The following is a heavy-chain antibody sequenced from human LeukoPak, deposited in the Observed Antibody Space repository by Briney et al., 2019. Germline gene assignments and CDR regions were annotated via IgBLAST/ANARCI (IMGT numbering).Heavy chain of an antibody. V-gene: IGHV3-66*01. D-gene: IGHD3-10*01. CDR2: IYSGGRT. CDR3: ARAHPRAITLIRGVSDY. Sequence: GGSLRLSCAASGFTVSRNYMSRVRQAPGKGLEWVSVIYSGGRTYYADSVKGRFTISRDNAKNSLYLQMNSLRAEDTAVYYCARAHPRAITLIRGVSDYWGQGTLVTVSS. CDR1: GFTVSRNY. J-gene: IGHJ4*02.